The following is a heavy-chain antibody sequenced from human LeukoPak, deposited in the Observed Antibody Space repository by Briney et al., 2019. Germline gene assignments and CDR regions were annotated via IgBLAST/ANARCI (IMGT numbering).Heavy chain of an antibody. CDR2: IKQDGSEK. D-gene: IGHD7-27*01. Sequence: PGGSLRLACAASGFSFSDYWMSWVRQAPGKGLEWVANIKQDGSEKYYVDSVKGRFIISRDNAKNSLYLQMNSLRAEDTAVYYCARRNRGSDYWGQGTLVTVSS. J-gene: IGHJ4*02. CDR1: GFSFSDYW. V-gene: IGHV3-7*01. CDR3: ARRNRGSDY.